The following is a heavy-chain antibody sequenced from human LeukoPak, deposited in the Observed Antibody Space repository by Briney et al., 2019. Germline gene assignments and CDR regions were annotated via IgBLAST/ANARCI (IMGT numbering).Heavy chain of an antibody. CDR3: ARGDGYNRDY. J-gene: IGHJ4*02. D-gene: IGHD5-12*01. CDR2: IYYSGST. V-gene: IGHV4-31*03. Sequence: SQTLSLTCTVSGGSISSGGYHWSWIRQHPGKGLEWIGYIYYSGSTYYNPSLKSRVTISVDTSKNQFSLKLSSVTAADTAVYYCARGDGYNRDYWGQGTLVTVSS. CDR1: GGSISSGGYH.